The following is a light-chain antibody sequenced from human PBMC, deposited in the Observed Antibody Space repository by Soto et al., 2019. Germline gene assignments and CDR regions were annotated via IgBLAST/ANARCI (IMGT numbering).Light chain of an antibody. J-gene: IGLJ2*01. CDR1: CSDVGGYNY. CDR2: DVS. CDR3: SSYTTSSPHVV. Sequence: QSALTQPASVSGSPGQSITISCTGTCSDVGGYNYVSWYQQHPGTAPKLMIYDVSNRPSGVSHRFSGSKSDNTASLTISGLQAEDEADYYCSSYTTSSPHVVFGGGTKLTVL. V-gene: IGLV2-14*01.